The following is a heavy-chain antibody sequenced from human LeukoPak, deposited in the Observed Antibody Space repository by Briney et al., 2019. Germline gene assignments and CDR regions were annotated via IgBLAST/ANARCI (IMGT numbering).Heavy chain of an antibody. V-gene: IGHV3-33*06. D-gene: IGHD4-11*01. Sequence: GRSLRLSCAATGFTFNHYGMHWVRQAPGKGLEWVAVIWSDGTNKYYGDSVKGRFTISRVDSENTIYLQMNSLRPEDTGVHYCAKDAQRGFDYSNSLEKWGQGTPVTVST. CDR3: AKDAQRGFDYSNSLEK. J-gene: IGHJ4*02. CDR1: GFTFNHYG. CDR2: IWSDGTNK.